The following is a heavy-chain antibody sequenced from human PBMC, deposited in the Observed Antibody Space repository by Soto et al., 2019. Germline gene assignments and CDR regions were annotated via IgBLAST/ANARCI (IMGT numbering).Heavy chain of an antibody. CDR3: ARGPVVVVPDDMFTRHNWFDP. CDR2: IKQDGSEK. Sequence: PGGSLRLSCAASGFTFSSYWMSWVRQAPGKGLEWVANIKQDGSEKYYVDSVKGRFTISRDNAKNSLYLQMNSLRSEDTAVYYCARGPVVVVPDDMFTRHNWFDPWGQGTRVTVSS. CDR1: GFTFSSYW. D-gene: IGHD2-2*01. J-gene: IGHJ5*02. V-gene: IGHV3-7*04.